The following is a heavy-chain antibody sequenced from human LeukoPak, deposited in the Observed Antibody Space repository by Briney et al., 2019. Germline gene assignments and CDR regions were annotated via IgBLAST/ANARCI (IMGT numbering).Heavy chain of an antibody. Sequence: SGGSLRLSCAAPGFTFSSYDMNWVRQAPGKGLEWVSYITSSSGTIFYADSVKGRFTISRDNAKNSLYLQMNSLRAEDTAVYYCARKMTTVTTFDYWGQGTLVTVSS. V-gene: IGHV3-48*04. CDR3: ARKMTTVTTFDY. D-gene: IGHD4-17*01. CDR1: GFTFSSYD. J-gene: IGHJ4*02. CDR2: ITSSSGTI.